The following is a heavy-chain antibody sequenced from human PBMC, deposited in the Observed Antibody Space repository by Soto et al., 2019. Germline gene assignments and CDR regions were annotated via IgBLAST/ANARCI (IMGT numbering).Heavy chain of an antibody. Sequence: QVQLVQSGAEAKKPGASVKVSCRASGYTFTSYAMHWVRQAPGQRLEWMGWINAGNGNTKYSQKFQGRVTITRDTSASTAYMELNSLRSEDTAVYYCARGITFGGVIAAESDYWGQGTLVTVSS. CDR3: ARGITFGGVIAAESDY. J-gene: IGHJ4*02. D-gene: IGHD3-16*02. CDR2: INAGNGNT. CDR1: GYTFTSYA. V-gene: IGHV1-3*01.